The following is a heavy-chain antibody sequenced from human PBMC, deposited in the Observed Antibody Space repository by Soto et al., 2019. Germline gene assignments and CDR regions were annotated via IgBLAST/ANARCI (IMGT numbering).Heavy chain of an antibody. CDR2: IYPDDSDT. CDR1: GYSFSSYW. V-gene: IGHV5-51*01. Sequence: GESLKISCKSSGYSFSSYWIAWVRLMPGKGLEWMGSIYPDDSDTKYSPPFQGQVTISAGKSISAAYLQWSSLKASDTAIYYCARNSLTGYYNYYYSMDVWGQGTTVTVSS. J-gene: IGHJ6*02. D-gene: IGHD3-9*01. CDR3: ARNSLTGYYNYYYSMDV.